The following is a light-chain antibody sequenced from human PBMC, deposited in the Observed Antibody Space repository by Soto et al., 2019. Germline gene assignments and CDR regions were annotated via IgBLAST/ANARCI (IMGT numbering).Light chain of an antibody. V-gene: IGKV1-5*03. J-gene: IGKJ1*01. CDR3: QQYKTYWP. CDR2: KAS. Sequence: DIQMTQSHSTLSASVGDRVTITCRASQSISTWLAWYQQKPGKAPKLLIYKASSLESEVPSRFSGTGSETEFTLTISSLQPDDFATYYCQQYKTYWPFGQVAKVDIK. CDR1: QSISTW.